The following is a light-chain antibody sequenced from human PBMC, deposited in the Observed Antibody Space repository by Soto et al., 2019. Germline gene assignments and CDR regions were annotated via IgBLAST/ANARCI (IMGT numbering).Light chain of an antibody. CDR1: SSNIGINY. V-gene: IGLV1-47*01. CDR3: AAWDDSLGSHAV. J-gene: IGLJ7*01. Sequence: QSVLTQPPSASGNPGQTVTISCSGSSSNIGINYVYWYQQLPGTAPKLLIYRNSQRPSWIPDRFSGSKSGTSASLAISGLRSEDEADYYCAAWDDSLGSHAVFGGGTQLTVL. CDR2: RNS.